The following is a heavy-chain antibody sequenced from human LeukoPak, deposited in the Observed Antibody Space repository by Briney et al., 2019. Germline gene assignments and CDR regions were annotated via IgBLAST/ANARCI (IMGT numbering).Heavy chain of an antibody. D-gene: IGHD3-3*01. CDR1: GGTFSSYA. CDR3: AKDNWGEWLLPY. CDR2: IIPIFGTA. J-gene: IGHJ4*02. V-gene: IGHV1-69*05. Sequence: ASVKASCKASGGTFSSYAISWVRQAPGQGLEWMGGIIPIFGTANYAQKFQGRVTITTDESTSTAYMELSSLRSEDTAVYYCAKDNWGEWLLPYWGQGTLVTVSS.